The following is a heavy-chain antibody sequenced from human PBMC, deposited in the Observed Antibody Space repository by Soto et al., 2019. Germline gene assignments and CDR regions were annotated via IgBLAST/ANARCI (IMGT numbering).Heavy chain of an antibody. D-gene: IGHD5-18*01. V-gene: IGHV1-3*01. CDR2: INAGNGNT. Sequence: QVQLVQSGAEVKKPGASVKVSCKASGYTFTSYAMHWVRQAPGQRLEWMGRINAGNGNTKYSQKFQGRVTITRDTSASTAYMELSSLRSEDTAVYYCARGLNGYLYYFDYWGQGTLVTVSS. J-gene: IGHJ4*02. CDR3: ARGLNGYLYYFDY. CDR1: GYTFTSYA.